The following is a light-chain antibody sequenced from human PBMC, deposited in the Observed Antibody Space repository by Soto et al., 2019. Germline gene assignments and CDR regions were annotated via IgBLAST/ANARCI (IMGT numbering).Light chain of an antibody. V-gene: IGKV3-20*01. CDR3: QQSGSSPGT. CDR1: EIVGGSK. Sequence: EIVLTQSPGTLSLSPGERAILSCKASEIVGGSKITWYQRKSGQAPRLLIYGASYRPSGIPDRFSGSGSGTDFTLTISRLDPEDFAVYYCQQSGSSPGTFGQGTQVEV. CDR2: GAS. J-gene: IGKJ1*01.